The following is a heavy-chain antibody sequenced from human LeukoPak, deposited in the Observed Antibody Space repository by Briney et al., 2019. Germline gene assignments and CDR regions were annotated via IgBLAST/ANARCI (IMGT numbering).Heavy chain of an antibody. J-gene: IGHJ4*02. CDR3: AGVPAAIGVLGYFDY. D-gene: IGHD2-2*02. V-gene: IGHV4-4*07. CDR2: IYTSGST. Sequence: SETLSLTCTVSGGSISSYYWSWIRQPAGKGLEWIGRIYTSGSTNYNPSLKSRVTMSVDTSKNQSSLKLSSVTAADTAVYYCAGVPAAIGVLGYFDYWGQGTLVTVSS. CDR1: GGSISSYY.